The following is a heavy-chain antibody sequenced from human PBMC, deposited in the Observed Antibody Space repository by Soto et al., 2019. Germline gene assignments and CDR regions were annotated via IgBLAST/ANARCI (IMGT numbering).Heavy chain of an antibody. J-gene: IGHJ4*02. CDR3: ARRRAKGATHFDY. Sequence: QLQLQESGPGLVKPSETLSLTCTVSGGSISSSSYYWGWIRQPPGKGLEWIGSIYYSGSTYYNPSLKSRVTISVDTSKNQFSLKLSSVTAADTAVYYCARRRAKGATHFDYWGQGTLVTVSS. CDR2: IYYSGST. CDR1: GGSISSSSYY. V-gene: IGHV4-39*01. D-gene: IGHD1-26*01.